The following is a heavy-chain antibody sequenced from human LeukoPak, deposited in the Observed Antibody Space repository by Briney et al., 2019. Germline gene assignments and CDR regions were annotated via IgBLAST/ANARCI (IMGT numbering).Heavy chain of an antibody. Sequence: GASVKVSXKASGGTFSSYAISWVRQAPGKGLEWMGGFDPEDGETIYAQKFQGRVTMTEDTSTDTAYMELSSLRSEDTAVYYCATDLRYYYGSGSYNWGQGTLVTVSS. D-gene: IGHD3-10*01. CDR1: GGTFSSYA. V-gene: IGHV1-24*01. J-gene: IGHJ4*02. CDR2: FDPEDGET. CDR3: ATDLRYYYGSGSYN.